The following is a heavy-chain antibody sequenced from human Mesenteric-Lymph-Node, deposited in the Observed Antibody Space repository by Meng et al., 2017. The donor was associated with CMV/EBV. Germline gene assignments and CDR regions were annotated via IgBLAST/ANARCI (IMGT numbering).Heavy chain of an antibody. V-gene: IGHV3-11*04. CDR3: LRDPNYALGDSNY. Sequence: GESLKISCAASGFTFSDYYMNWIRQAPGKGLEWVSYISSSGTIIYYADSVKGRFTISRDNAKNSLYLQMNSLRVEDTAVYYCLRDPNYALGDSNYWGQGSLVTVSS. CDR2: ISSSGTII. J-gene: IGHJ4*02. CDR1: GFTFSDYY. D-gene: IGHD3-16*01.